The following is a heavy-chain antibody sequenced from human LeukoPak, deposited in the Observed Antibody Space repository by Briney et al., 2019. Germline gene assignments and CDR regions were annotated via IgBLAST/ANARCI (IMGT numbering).Heavy chain of an antibody. CDR1: GFTFSDYY. Sequence: GGSLRLSCAASGFTFSDYYMSWIRQAPGKGLEWVSYISGGSSTIYYADSLKGRFTVSRDNAKNSLYLLMNSLRAEDTAVYYCAREVSAEMGGSGSYCNNFDYWGQGTLVTVSS. CDR2: ISGGSSTI. J-gene: IGHJ4*02. D-gene: IGHD3-10*01. CDR3: AREVSAEMGGSGSYCNNFDY. V-gene: IGHV3-11*04.